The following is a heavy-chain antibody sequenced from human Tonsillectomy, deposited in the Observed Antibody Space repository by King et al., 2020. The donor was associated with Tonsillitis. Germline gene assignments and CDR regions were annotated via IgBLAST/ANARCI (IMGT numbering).Heavy chain of an antibody. CDR3: ARGYYDILTGYPSPFDY. V-gene: IGHV4-34*01. CDR1: GGSFSGYY. CDR2: INHSGST. Sequence: VQLQQWGAGLLKPSETLSLTCAVYGGSFSGYYWSWIRQPPGKGLEWIGEINHSGSTNYNPSLKSRVTMSVDTSKNQFSLKLSSVTAADTAVYFCARGYYDILTGYPSPFDYWGQGSLVTVSP. J-gene: IGHJ4*02. D-gene: IGHD3-9*01.